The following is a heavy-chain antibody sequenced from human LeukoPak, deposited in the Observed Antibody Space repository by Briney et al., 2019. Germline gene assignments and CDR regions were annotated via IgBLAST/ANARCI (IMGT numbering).Heavy chain of an antibody. CDR3: AREFYMNYDFWRGYHPGDY. J-gene: IGHJ4*02. Sequence: GGSLRLSCAASGFTFSSYWMSWVRQAPGKGLEWVANIKQDGSEKYYVDSVKGRFTISRDNAKNSLYLQMNSLRAEDTAVYYCAREFYMNYDFWRGYHPGDYWGQGTLVTVSS. V-gene: IGHV3-7*01. CDR1: GFTFSSYW. D-gene: IGHD3-3*01. CDR2: IKQDGSEK.